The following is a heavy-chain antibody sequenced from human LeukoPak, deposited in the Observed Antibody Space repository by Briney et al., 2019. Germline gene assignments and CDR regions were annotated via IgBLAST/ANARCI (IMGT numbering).Heavy chain of an antibody. J-gene: IGHJ4*02. Sequence: PGRFLRLSCAPSGFTFSTHTMHWVRQAPGKGLEWVAVIESDGRNKYYAESVRGRFTISRDNSRNTLYLQLDSLRSEDTAVYYCVRQSTGLDYWGQGTLVTVSS. CDR1: GFTFSTHT. V-gene: IGHV3-30*04. CDR2: IESDGRNK. D-gene: IGHD5/OR15-5a*01. CDR3: VRQSTGLDY.